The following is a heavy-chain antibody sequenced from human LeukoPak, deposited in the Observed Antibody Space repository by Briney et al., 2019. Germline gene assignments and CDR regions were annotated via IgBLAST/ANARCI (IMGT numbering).Heavy chain of an antibody. J-gene: IGHJ6*03. CDR2: INHSGST. CDR3: ARASRGFRANMDV. V-gene: IGHV4-34*01. Sequence: PSETLSLTCAVYGGSFSGYYWSWIRQPPGKGLEWIGEINHSGSTNYNPSLKSRVTISVDTSKNQFSLKLSSVTAADTAVYYCARASRGFRANMDVWGKGTTVTISS. D-gene: IGHD3-10*01. CDR1: GGSFSGYY.